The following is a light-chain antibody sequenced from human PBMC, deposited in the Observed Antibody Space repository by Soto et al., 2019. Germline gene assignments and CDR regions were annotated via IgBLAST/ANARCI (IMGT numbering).Light chain of an antibody. J-gene: IGLJ2*01. V-gene: IGLV2-14*01. CDR2: EIS. CDR1: NSDVGGYDY. CDR3: SSYTNSDTVL. Sequence: QSALTQPASVSGSPGQSITISCTGPNSDVGGYDYVSWYQQHPGKAPKLMIYEISNRPSGVSNRFSGSKSANTASLTISGLQAEDEADYYCSSYTNSDTVLFGGGTKVTVL.